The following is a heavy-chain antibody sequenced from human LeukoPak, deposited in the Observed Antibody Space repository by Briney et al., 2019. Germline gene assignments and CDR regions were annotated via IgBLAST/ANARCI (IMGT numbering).Heavy chain of an antibody. J-gene: IGHJ5*02. CDR3: ATLLDYDILTGYYNWFDP. D-gene: IGHD3-9*01. Sequence: ASVKVSCKASGYTFTGYYMHWVRQAPGQGLEWMGRINPNSGGTNYAQKFQGRVTMTRDTSISTAYMELSRLRSDDTAVYHCATLLDYDILTGYYNWFDPWGQGTLVTVSS. CDR2: INPNSGGT. V-gene: IGHV1-2*06. CDR1: GYTFTGYY.